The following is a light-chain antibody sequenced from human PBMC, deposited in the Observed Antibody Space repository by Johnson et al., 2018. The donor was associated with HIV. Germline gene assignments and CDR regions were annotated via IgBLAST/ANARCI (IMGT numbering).Light chain of an antibody. CDR1: SSNIGNNY. V-gene: IGLV1-51*01. Sequence: QSVLTQPPSVSAAPGQKVTISCSGSSSNIGNNYVSWYQQFPGTAPKLLIYDNNKRPSGIPDRFSGSKSGTSATLGITGLQTGAEADYYCGTWDSSLSAGVFGTGTKVTVL. CDR3: GTWDSSLSAGV. CDR2: DNN. J-gene: IGLJ1*01.